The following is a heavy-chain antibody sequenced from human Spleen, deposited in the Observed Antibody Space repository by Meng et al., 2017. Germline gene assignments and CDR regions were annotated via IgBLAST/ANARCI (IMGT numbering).Heavy chain of an antibody. CDR2: MKSNVDGGTV. CDR3: SGHVDY. J-gene: IGHJ4*01. Sequence: VPLVDSGGGFVKPGGSLSLSCAASGFTFSNAWMTWVRQAPGKGLEWIGRMKSNVDGGTVDYAAAVKGRFFISRDDSENTFYLQMNSLKTEDTAVYYCSGHVDYWGHGTLVTVSS. V-gene: IGHV3-15*01. CDR1: GFTFSNAW.